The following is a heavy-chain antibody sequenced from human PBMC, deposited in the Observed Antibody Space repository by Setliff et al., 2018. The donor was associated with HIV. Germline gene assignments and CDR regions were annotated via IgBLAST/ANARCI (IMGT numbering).Heavy chain of an antibody. CDR1: GGSINSGSYY. J-gene: IGHJ4*02. V-gene: IGHV4-61*09. D-gene: IGHD3-22*01. Sequence: PSETLSLTCTVSGGSINSGSYYWNWIRQPAGKGLEWIGHIYASGSTNHNPSLKSRVTMSVDTSKNQFSLKLNSLIAADTAVYFCARGGPDYYDYPYFASWGQGTLVTVSS. CDR2: IYASGST. CDR3: ARGGPDYYDYPYFAS.